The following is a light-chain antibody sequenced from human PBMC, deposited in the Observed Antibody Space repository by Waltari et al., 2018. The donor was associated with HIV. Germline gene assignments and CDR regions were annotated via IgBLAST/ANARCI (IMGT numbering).Light chain of an antibody. CDR3: CSCPRSGIRYV. Sequence: QSALTQPASVSGSPGQSITISCTGTSSNVGSDDLVSWYQQHPGEAPKLIIYEVPKRPSGVYNRFSGSKSCNTASLTISGLQAEDEADYYCCSCPRSGIRYVFGTGTKVTVL. V-gene: IGLV2-23*02. J-gene: IGLJ1*01. CDR1: SSNVGSDDL. CDR2: EVP.